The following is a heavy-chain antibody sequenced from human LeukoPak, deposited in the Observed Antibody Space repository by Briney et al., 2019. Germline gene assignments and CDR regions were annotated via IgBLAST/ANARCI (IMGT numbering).Heavy chain of an antibody. CDR2: INHSGTT. CDR1: VGSFSGYY. V-gene: IGHV4-34*01. D-gene: IGHD6-6*01. CDR3: ARGGGHSYSSSSLDAFDI. J-gene: IGHJ3*02. Sequence: SETLSLTCAVYVGSFSGYYWSWIRQPPGKGLEWIGDINHSGTTNYNPSLKSRVSISVVTSKNQFSLRLSAVTAADTAMYYCARGGGHSYSSSSLDAFDIWGQGTMVTVSS.